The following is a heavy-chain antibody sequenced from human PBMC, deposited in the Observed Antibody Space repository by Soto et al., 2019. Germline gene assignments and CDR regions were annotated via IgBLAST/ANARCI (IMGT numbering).Heavy chain of an antibody. CDR3: ARSRDGYYHGYS. V-gene: IGHV3-21*01. Sequence: AGGSLRLSCAASGFTFSIYSMNWVRQAPGKGLEWVSSISSSSSYIYYADSVKGRFTISRDNAKNSLYLQMNSLRAEDTAVYFCARSRDGYYHGYSWGQGALGTVSS. CDR1: GFTFSIYS. CDR2: ISSSSSYI. D-gene: IGHD1-26*01. J-gene: IGHJ4*02.